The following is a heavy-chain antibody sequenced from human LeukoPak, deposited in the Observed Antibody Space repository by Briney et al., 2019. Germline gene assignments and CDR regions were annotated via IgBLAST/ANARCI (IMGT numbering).Heavy chain of an antibody. CDR3: ARDQAAADSGAPFDP. J-gene: IGHJ5*02. Sequence: GASVKVSCKASGYTFTTYAIHWVRQAPGQRLEWIGWINAGNGNTKYSQKFQGRVTITRDTSASTAYMELSSLRSEDTAVYYCARDQAAADSGAPFDPWGQGTLVTVSS. CDR1: GYTFTTYA. CDR2: INAGNGNT. V-gene: IGHV1-3*01. D-gene: IGHD6-13*01.